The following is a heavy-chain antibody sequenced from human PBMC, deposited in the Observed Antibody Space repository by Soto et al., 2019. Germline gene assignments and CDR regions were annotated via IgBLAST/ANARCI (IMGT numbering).Heavy chain of an antibody. V-gene: IGHV1-46*02. CDR2: IDPSGGDT. CDR1: GYTFNRHY. J-gene: IGHJ4*02. D-gene: IGHD1-26*01. Sequence: QVQLVQSGAEVRKPGASVKVSCKASGYTFNRHYIQWVRQAPGPGLEWMGMIDPSGGDTNYTKKFQGRVTLTSETSTSTVYMELSSLRSEDTAVYYCAKRRGVGLTRSSFDYWGPGTIVIVSS. CDR3: AKRRGVGLTRSSFDY.